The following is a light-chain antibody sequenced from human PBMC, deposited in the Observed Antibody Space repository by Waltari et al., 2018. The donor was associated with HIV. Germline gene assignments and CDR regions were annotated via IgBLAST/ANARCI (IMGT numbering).Light chain of an antibody. V-gene: IGKV3-20*01. Sequence: EIVLTQSPGTLSLSPGESATLSCRASQSVSNTYLAWYQQKPGQAPRLLIYGASSRATGIPDRFTGSGSGTDFTLTISRLEPEDFAVYYCQQYGSSLFTFGPGTKVDIK. CDR1: QSVSNTY. CDR2: GAS. J-gene: IGKJ3*01. CDR3: QQYGSSLFT.